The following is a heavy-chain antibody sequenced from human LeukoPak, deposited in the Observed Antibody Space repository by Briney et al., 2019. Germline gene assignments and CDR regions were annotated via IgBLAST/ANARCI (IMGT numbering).Heavy chain of an antibody. CDR1: GFTFSSYW. Sequence: GGSLRLSCAASGFTFSSYWMSWVRQAPGKGLEWVASIKQDGSEKYYVDSVKGRFTISRDNAKNSLYLQMNSLRAEDTAVYYCARELDYDILTGYSYYFDYWGQGTLVTVSS. CDR3: ARELDYDILTGYSYYFDY. CDR2: IKQDGSEK. D-gene: IGHD3-9*01. V-gene: IGHV3-7*01. J-gene: IGHJ4*02.